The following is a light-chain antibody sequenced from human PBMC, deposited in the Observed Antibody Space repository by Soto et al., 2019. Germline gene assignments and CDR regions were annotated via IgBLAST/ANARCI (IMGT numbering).Light chain of an antibody. CDR2: DVS. CDR1: SS. J-gene: IGLJ3*02. Sequence: QSALTQPASVSGSPGQSITLSCTGTSSVSWYQQHPGKAPKLIIYDVSNRPSGVSYRFSGSKSGNTASLTISGVQADDEADYYCSSYASSTWMLGGGTQLTVL. CDR3: SSYASSTWM. V-gene: IGLV2-14*01.